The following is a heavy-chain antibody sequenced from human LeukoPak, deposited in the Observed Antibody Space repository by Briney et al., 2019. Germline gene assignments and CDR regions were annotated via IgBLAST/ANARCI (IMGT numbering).Heavy chain of an antibody. CDR3: AKDRRWSIDY. Sequence: GGSLRLSCAASGFTFSSYKMNWVRQAPGKGLEWVSYISSSGSTIYYADSVKGRFTISRDNSKNTLYLQMNSLRAEDTAVYYCAKDRRWSIDYWGQGTLVTVSS. V-gene: IGHV3-48*01. J-gene: IGHJ4*02. CDR2: ISSSGSTI. CDR1: GFTFSSYK. D-gene: IGHD1-26*01.